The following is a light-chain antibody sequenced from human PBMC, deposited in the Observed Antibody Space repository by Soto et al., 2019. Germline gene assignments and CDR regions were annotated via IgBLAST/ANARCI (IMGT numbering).Light chain of an antibody. CDR1: ESVSSSY. V-gene: IGKV3-20*01. CDR3: QRYGGPSWT. J-gene: IGKJ1*01. Sequence: EIVLTQSPGTLSLSPGESATLSCGASESVSSSYLAWYQQKPGQAPRLLIYGATTRLRGVPDRFSGSGSGTDFTLTISRLEPEDFAVYYCQRYGGPSWTFGQGTRVEIK. CDR2: GAT.